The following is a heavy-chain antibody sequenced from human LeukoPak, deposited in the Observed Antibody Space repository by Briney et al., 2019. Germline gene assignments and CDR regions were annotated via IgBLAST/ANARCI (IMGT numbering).Heavy chain of an antibody. V-gene: IGHV3-7*01. Sequence: GGSLRLSCAASGFSFSTFWMGWVRQAPGKGLDWVANINQDEGEIYYADSVRGRFTISRDNAKNSLFLQMNSLRVEDTALYYCARLAVVGATVRFDFWGQGTLVTVSS. CDR1: GFSFSTFW. CDR3: ARLAVVGATVRFDF. CDR2: INQDEGEI. J-gene: IGHJ4*02. D-gene: IGHD1-26*01.